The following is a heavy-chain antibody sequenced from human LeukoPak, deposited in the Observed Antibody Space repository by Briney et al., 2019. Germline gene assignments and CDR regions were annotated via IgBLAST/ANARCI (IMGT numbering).Heavy chain of an antibody. CDR1: EFIFDDYA. D-gene: IGHD4-23*01. J-gene: IGHJ6*03. Sequence: PGGSLRLSCAASEFIFDDYAIHWVRQAPGKGLEWVSGISWSGGSIGYADSVKGRFTISRDNAKKSIYLQMNSLRAEDSALYYCARDGGPRTYYFFYMDVWGEGTTVTFSS. V-gene: IGHV3-9*01. CDR2: ISWSGGSI. CDR3: ARDGGPRTYYFFYMDV.